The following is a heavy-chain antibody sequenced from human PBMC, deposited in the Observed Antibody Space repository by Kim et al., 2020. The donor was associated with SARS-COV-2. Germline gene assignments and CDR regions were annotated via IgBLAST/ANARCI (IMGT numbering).Heavy chain of an antibody. D-gene: IGHD3-9*01. V-gene: IGHV3-48*03. J-gene: IGHJ6*02. CDR2: ISSSSTTI. CDR1: GFTFSSYE. CDR3: ARGGWLFKGGMDV. Sequence: GGSLRLSCGASGFTFSSYEMNWVRQAPGKGLEWVSYISSSSTTIYYADSVKGRFTISRDNAKNSLYVQMNSLRTEDTAVYYCARGGWLFKGGMDVWGQGTTVTVSS.